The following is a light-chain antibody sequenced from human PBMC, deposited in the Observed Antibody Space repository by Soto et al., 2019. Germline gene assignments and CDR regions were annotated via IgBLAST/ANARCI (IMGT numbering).Light chain of an antibody. CDR1: QSVSTY. V-gene: IGKV1-39*01. CDR3: QQSYTSPLT. J-gene: IGKJ4*01. CDR2: AAS. Sequence: DIQMTQSPSSLSASVGDRVTITCRASQSVSTYLNWYQQKPGKAPNLLIYAASSLQSGVPSRFSGGGSGTDFTVTISSLQPEDFATYYCQQSYTSPLTFGGGTKVEIK.